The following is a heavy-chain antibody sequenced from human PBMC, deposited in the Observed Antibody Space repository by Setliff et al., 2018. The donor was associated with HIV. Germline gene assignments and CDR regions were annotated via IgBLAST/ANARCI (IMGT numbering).Heavy chain of an antibody. CDR3: VKDKRVGRLLWFGAFDI. V-gene: IGHV3-74*01. D-gene: IGHD3-10*01. CDR2: ITGDGSGT. J-gene: IGHJ3*02. Sequence: GGSLRLSCAASGFTFSNYGMNWVRQAPGKGLVWVSHITGDGSGTSYADSVKGRFTISRDNAKSSLFLQMNSLRAEDTALYYCVKDKRVGRLLWFGAFDIWGQGTMVTVSS. CDR1: GFTFSNYG.